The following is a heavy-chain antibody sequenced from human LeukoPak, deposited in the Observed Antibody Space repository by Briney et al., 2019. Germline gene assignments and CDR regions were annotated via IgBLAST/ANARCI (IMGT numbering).Heavy chain of an antibody. CDR3: ARDPAEGRDGYNFGY. CDR1: GFTFSSYW. V-gene: IGHV3-74*01. Sequence: GGSLRLSCAASGFTFSSYWMHWVRQAPGKGLVWVSRINSDGSSTSYADSVKGRFTISRDNAKNTLYLQMNSLRAEDTAVYYCARDPAEGRDGYNFGYWGQGTLVTVSS. CDR2: INSDGSST. D-gene: IGHD5-24*01. J-gene: IGHJ4*02.